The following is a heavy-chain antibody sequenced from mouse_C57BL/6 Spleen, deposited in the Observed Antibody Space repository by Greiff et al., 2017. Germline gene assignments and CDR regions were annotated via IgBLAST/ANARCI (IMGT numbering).Heavy chain of an antibody. CDR3: ARSYYGNYVYFDY. D-gene: IGHD2-10*01. V-gene: IGHV1-4*01. CDR1: GYTFTSYT. J-gene: IGHJ2*01. CDR2: INPSSGYT. Sequence: QVQLKESGAELARPGASVKMSCKASGYTFTSYTMHWVKQRPGQGLEWIGYINPSSGYTKYNQKFKDKATLTADKSSSTAYMQLSSLTSEDSAVYYCARSYYGNYVYFDYGGQGTTLTVSS.